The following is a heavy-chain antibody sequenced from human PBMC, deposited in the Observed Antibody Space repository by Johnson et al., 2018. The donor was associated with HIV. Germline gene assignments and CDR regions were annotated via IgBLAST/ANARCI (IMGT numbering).Heavy chain of an antibody. Sequence: QVQLVESGGGVVQPGGSLRLSCAASGLTFSNYGSHWVRQAPGKGLEWVAFIRYDGSNKYYADSVKGRFTISRDNSKNTVYLQMNGLRAEDTAVYFCAKDPSVYVTMIVVSRGAFDIWDQGTMVSVSS. CDR1: GLTFSNYG. CDR2: IRYDGSNK. V-gene: IGHV3-30*02. D-gene: IGHD3-22*01. J-gene: IGHJ3*02. CDR3: AKDPSVYVTMIVVSRGAFDI.